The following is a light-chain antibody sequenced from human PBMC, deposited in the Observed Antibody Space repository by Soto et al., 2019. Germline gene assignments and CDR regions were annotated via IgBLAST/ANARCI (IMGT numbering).Light chain of an antibody. CDR2: DVS. Sequence: QSVLTQPRSVSGSPGQSVTISCTGTSSDVGGYNYVSWYQQHPGKAPKLMIYDVSKRPSGVPDRFSGSKSGNTASLTISGLQAEEEADYYCCSYAGSYTLGVFGGGTKVTVL. CDR1: SSDVGGYNY. CDR3: CSYAGSYTLGV. V-gene: IGLV2-11*01. J-gene: IGLJ2*01.